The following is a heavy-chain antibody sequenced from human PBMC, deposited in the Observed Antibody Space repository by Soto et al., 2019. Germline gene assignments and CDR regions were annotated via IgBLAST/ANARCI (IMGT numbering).Heavy chain of an antibody. CDR2: IIPIFGTA. CDR1: GGTFSSYA. V-gene: IGHV1-69*12. Sequence: QVQLVQSGAEVKKPGSSVKVSCKASGGTFSSYAISWVRQAPGQGLEWMGGIIPIFGTANYAQKFQGRVKITADESTSTAYMELSSLRSEDTAVYYCAREAEAVAGPPYGMDVWGQGTTVTVSS. J-gene: IGHJ6*02. D-gene: IGHD6-19*01. CDR3: AREAEAVAGPPYGMDV.